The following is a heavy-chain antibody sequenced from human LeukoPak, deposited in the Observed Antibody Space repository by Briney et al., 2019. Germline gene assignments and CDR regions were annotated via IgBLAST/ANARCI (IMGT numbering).Heavy chain of an antibody. Sequence: ASVKVSCKASGYTCTSYDINWVRQATGQGLEWMVWMNPNSGNTGYAQKFQGRATMTRNTSISRAYMELSRLRSEDTAVYSCARRGGYIEMVRGVPPLILSGHYYYYMDVWGKGTTVTVSS. CDR2: MNPNSGNT. J-gene: IGHJ6*03. D-gene: IGHD3-10*01. CDR3: ARRGGYIEMVRGVPPLILSGHYYYYMDV. CDR1: GYTCTSYD. V-gene: IGHV1-8*01.